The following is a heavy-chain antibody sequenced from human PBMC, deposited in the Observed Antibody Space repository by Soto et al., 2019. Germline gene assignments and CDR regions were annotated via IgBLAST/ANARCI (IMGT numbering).Heavy chain of an antibody. J-gene: IGHJ6*02. D-gene: IGHD3-3*01. Sequence: VKVSCKASGYTFTGYYMHWVRQAPGQGLEWMGWINPNSGGTNYAQKFQGWVTMTRDTSISTAYMELSRLRSDDTAVYYCAXXGDTXITIFGVVYNPPYYYYGMDVWGQGTTVTVSS. V-gene: IGHV1-2*04. CDR3: AXXGDTXITIFGVVYNPPYYYYGMDV. CDR1: GYTFTGYY. CDR2: INPNSGGT.